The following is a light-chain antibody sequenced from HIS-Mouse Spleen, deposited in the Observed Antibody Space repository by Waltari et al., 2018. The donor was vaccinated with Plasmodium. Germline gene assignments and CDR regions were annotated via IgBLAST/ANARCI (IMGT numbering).Light chain of an antibody. V-gene: IGLV3-10*01. CDR2: EDS. CDR1: ALPKKY. Sequence: SYELTQPPSVSVSPEQTARITCSGDALPKKYAYWYQQKSGQAPVLVIYEDSKRPAGIPGRVSGSSAGTMATLTISGAQVEDEADYYCYSTDSSGNHRVFGGGTKLTVL. J-gene: IGLJ3*02. CDR3: YSTDSSGNHRV.